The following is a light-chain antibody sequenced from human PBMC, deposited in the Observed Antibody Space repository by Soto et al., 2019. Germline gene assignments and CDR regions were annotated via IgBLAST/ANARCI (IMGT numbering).Light chain of an antibody. CDR1: QGISSY. CDR2: AAS. V-gene: IGKV1-9*01. Sequence: DIQLNQSPSFLSASVGDRVTITCRASQGISSYLAWYQQKPGKAPTLLIYAASTLQSGVPSRFSGSGSGTECTLTISSLQPEDFATYYCQQLNSYPLAFGQGTRLEIK. J-gene: IGKJ5*01. CDR3: QQLNSYPLA.